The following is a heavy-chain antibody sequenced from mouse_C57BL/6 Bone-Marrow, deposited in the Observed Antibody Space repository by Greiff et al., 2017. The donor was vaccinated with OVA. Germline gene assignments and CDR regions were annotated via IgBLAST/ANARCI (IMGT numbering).Heavy chain of an antibody. CDR1: GYTFTDYY. V-gene: IGHV1-26*01. J-gene: IGHJ3*01. D-gene: IGHD1-1*02. CDR3: ARPWFLY. CDR2: INPNNGGT. Sequence: EVQLQQSGPELVKPGASVKISCKASGYTFTDYYMNWVKQSHGKSLEWIGDINPNNGGTSYNQKFKGKATLTVDKSSSTAYMELRSLPSEDSAVYYCARPWFLYWGQGTLVTVSA.